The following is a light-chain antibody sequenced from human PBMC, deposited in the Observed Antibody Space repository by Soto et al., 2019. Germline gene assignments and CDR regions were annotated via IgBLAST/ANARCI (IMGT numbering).Light chain of an antibody. J-gene: IGLJ1*01. Sequence: QSVLTQPPSASGSPGQSVTISCTGTSSDVGGYNYVSWYQQHPGKVPKLMVYEVNKLPSGVPDRFSGAKSGNTASLTVSGLQAEDEADYYCTAYAGGTNVFGTGTTLTVL. CDR3: TAYAGGTNV. V-gene: IGLV2-8*01. CDR1: SSDVGGYNY. CDR2: EVN.